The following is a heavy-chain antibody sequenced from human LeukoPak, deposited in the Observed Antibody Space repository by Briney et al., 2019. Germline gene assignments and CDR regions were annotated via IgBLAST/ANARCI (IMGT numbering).Heavy chain of an antibody. CDR3: AREADSSFDY. CDR1: GVSINNYY. V-gene: IGHV4-59*12. CDR2: LYYSGRT. Sequence: NPSETLSLTCTVSGVSINNYYWSWIRQPPGKGLEWIGYLYYSGRTNYNPSLKSRVTISVDTSKNQFSLKLSSVTAADTAVYYCAREADSSFDYWGQGTLVTVSS. J-gene: IGHJ4*02. D-gene: IGHD6-25*01.